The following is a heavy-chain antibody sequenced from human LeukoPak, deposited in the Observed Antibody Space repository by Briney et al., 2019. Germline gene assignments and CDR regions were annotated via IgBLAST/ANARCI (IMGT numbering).Heavy chain of an antibody. V-gene: IGHV4-31*03. D-gene: IGHD4-17*01. CDR2: INYRGST. CDR1: GGSISSGGYY. CDR3: ARDGDYGDYGAHDY. J-gene: IGHJ4*02. Sequence: SQTLSLTCTVSGGSISSGGYYWSWIRQHPGKGLEWIGYINYRGSTYYNPPLESRVTISVDTSKNQFSLKLSSVTAADTAVYYCARDGDYGDYGAHDYWGQGTLVTVSS.